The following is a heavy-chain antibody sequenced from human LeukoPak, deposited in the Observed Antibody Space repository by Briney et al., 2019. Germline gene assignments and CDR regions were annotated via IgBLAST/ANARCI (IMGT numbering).Heavy chain of an antibody. D-gene: IGHD3-22*01. CDR1: GFTFSSYS. CDR2: ISSSSAYI. CDR3: ARDLWPPYGDSPYYYDSSDLGWGPLYYYYGMDV. J-gene: IGHJ6*02. Sequence: GGSLRLSCAASGFTFSSYSMNWVRQAPGKGLEWVSSISSSSAYIYYADSVKGRFTISRDNAKNSLYLQMNSLRAEDTAVYYCARDLWPPYGDSPYYYDSSDLGWGPLYYYYGMDVWGQGTTVTVSS. V-gene: IGHV3-21*01.